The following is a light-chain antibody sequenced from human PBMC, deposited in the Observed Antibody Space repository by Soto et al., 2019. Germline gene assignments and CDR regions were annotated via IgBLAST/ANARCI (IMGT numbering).Light chain of an antibody. J-gene: IGKJ3*01. CDR3: QHGRTSPFS. V-gene: IGKV1D-12*01. CDR2: SAS. Sequence: DIQMTQSPSVVSASVGDRVTLSCRASQYISTWLAWYQQRLGEAPRLLIFSASTLKNRIPARFSGSGSGTDFTLTISGLQPEDFATYYCQHGRTSPFSFGPGTKV. CDR1: QYISTW.